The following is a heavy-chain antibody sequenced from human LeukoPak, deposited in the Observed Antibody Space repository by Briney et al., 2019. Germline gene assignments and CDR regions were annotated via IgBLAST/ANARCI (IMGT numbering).Heavy chain of an antibody. CDR2: ISYDGSNK. CDR1: GFTFSSYA. V-gene: IGHV3-30*04. J-gene: IGHJ5*02. D-gene: IGHD5-12*01. CDR3: ARGYSGYDSRVISCWFDP. Sequence: GGSLRLSCAASGFTFSSYAMHWVRQAPGKGLEWVAVISYDGSNKYYADSVKGRFTISRDNSKNTLYLQMNSLRAEDTAVYYCARGYSGYDSRVISCWFDPWGQGTLVTVSS.